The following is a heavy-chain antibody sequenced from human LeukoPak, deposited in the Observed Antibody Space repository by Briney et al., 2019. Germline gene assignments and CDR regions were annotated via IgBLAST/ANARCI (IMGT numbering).Heavy chain of an antibody. Sequence: SVKVSCKASGYTFTGYFIHYVRQAPGQGLEWMGWISPKSGGTNYAQKFQGRVTMTRDTAISTAYMELSSLKSEDTAVYYCARTEKAVEPCDRTSCLGDYYYYMDVWGKGTTVTVSS. CDR3: ARTEKAVEPCDRTSCLGDYYYYMDV. V-gene: IGHV1-2*02. CDR1: GYTFTGYF. CDR2: ISPKSGGT. J-gene: IGHJ6*03. D-gene: IGHD2-2*01.